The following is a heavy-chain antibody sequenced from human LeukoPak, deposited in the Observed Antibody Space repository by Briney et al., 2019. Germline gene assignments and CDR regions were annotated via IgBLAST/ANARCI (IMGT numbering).Heavy chain of an antibody. D-gene: IGHD3-22*01. CDR2: ISGSGGGT. V-gene: IGHV3-23*01. J-gene: IGHJ4*02. Sequence: GGSLRLSCAASGFTFSSYAMSWVRQAPGKGLEWVSAISGSGGGTYYADSVKGRFTISRDNSKNTLYLQMNSLRAEDTAVYYCAKPATLRGPRYYDSNPYPVWYFDYWGQGTLVTVSS. CDR1: GFTFSSYA. CDR3: AKPATLRGPRYYDSNPYPVWYFDY.